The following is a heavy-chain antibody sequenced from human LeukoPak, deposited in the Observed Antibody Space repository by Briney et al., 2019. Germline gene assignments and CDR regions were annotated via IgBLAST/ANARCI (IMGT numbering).Heavy chain of an antibody. CDR2: IYYSGST. D-gene: IGHD2-2*02. CDR3: ARRCSSTSCYTGTDY. J-gene: IGHJ4*02. V-gene: IGHV4-39*01. Sequence: SETLSLTCTVSGGSISSSSYYWGWIRQPPGKGLVWIGSIYYSGSTYYNPSLKSRVTISVDTSKNQFSLKLSFVTAADTAVYYCARRCSSTSCYTGTDYWGQGTLVTVSS. CDR1: GGSISSSSYY.